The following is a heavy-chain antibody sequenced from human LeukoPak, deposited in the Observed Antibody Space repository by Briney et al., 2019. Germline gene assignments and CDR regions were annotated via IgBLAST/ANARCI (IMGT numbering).Heavy chain of an antibody. D-gene: IGHD6-19*01. CDR1: GGSIRSYY. J-gene: IGHJ4*02. V-gene: IGHV4-59*01. CDR2: IYYSGSP. Sequence: PSETLSLTCTVSGGSIRSYYWSWIRQPPGKGLEGIGYIYYSGSPNYNPSLKSRVTISVDTSKNQFSLKLSSVTAADTAVYYCARDRYSSGWFDYWGQGTLVTVSS. CDR3: ARDRYSSGWFDY.